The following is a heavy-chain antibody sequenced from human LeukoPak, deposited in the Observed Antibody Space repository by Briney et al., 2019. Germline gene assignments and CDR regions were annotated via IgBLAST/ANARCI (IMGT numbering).Heavy chain of an antibody. J-gene: IGHJ3*02. CDR2: ISYDGSNK. D-gene: IGHD1-26*01. Sequence: GGSLRLSCAASGFTFSSYAMHWVRQAPGKGLEWVAVISYDGSNKYYADSVKSRFTISRDNSKNTLYLQMNSLRAEDTAVYYCAREDPLTRHLKPGIGAFDIWGQGTMVTVSS. CDR3: AREDPLTRHLKPGIGAFDI. V-gene: IGHV3-30-3*01. CDR1: GFTFSSYA.